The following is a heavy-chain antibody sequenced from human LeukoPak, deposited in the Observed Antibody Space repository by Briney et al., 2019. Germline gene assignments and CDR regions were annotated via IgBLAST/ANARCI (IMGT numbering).Heavy chain of an antibody. D-gene: IGHD3-10*01. CDR1: GYTVTSYG. CDR2: ISAYNGNT. J-gene: IGHJ4*02. CDR3: ARIIQYDSGSSS. Sequence: ASVKVSCKASGYTVTSYGISWVRQAPGQGLEWMGWISAYNGNTNDAQKLQGRGTMTTDTSTSTAYMELRSLRSDDTAVYYCARIIQYDSGSSSWGQGTLVTVSS. V-gene: IGHV1-18*01.